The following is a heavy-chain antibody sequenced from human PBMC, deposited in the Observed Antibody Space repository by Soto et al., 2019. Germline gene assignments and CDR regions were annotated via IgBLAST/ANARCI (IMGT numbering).Heavy chain of an antibody. CDR3: ARETIPPLRFLEWSAAPPWGYMDV. CDR1: GFTFSSYS. CDR2: ISSSSSYI. J-gene: IGHJ6*03. D-gene: IGHD3-3*01. Sequence: EVQLVESGGGLVKPGGSLRLSCAASGFTFSSYSMNWVRQAPGKGLEWVSSISSSSSYIYYADSVKGRFTISRDNAKNSLYMQMNSLRAEDTAVYYCARETIPPLRFLEWSAAPPWGYMDVWGKGTTVTVSS. V-gene: IGHV3-21*01.